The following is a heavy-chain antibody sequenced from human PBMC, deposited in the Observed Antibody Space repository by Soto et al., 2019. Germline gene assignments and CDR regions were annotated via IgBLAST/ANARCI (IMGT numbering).Heavy chain of an antibody. CDR2: IFGDGRT. Sequence: DVQLVESGGGLVQPGGSLRLSCAASGFTVGNNYMSWVRQAPTKGLEGLSVIFGDGRTYYADSVKGRFTVSIDSSENTLFLQINNLRAEDTAVYYCAGDPFQGFGSWGHGTLVTVSS. CDR1: GFTVGNNY. J-gene: IGHJ5*01. CDR3: AGDPFQGFGS. V-gene: IGHV3-66*01.